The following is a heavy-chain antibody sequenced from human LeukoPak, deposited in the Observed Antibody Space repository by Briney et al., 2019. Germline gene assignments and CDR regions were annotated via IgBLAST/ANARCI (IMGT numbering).Heavy chain of an antibody. CDR3: ARLREWYWFDP. Sequence: ASVKVSCKATGYTFTGYYMHWVRQAPGQGLEWMGWISAYNGNTNYAQKLQGRVTMTTDTSTSTAYMELRSLRSDDTAVYYCARLREWYWFDPWGQGTLVTVSS. D-gene: IGHD3-3*01. J-gene: IGHJ5*02. CDR2: ISAYNGNT. CDR1: GYTFTGYY. V-gene: IGHV1-18*04.